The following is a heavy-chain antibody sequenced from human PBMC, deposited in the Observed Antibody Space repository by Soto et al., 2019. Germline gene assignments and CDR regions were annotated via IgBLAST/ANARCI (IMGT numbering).Heavy chain of an antibody. Sequence: ASVKVSCKASGGTFSSYAISWVRQAPGQGLEWMGGIIPIFGTANYAQKFQGRVTITADKSTSTAYMELSSLRSEDTAVYYCARYPDVVVVPAAMAQGWFDPWGQGTLVTVSS. CDR3: ARYPDVVVVPAAMAQGWFDP. CDR1: GGTFSSYA. D-gene: IGHD2-2*01. CDR2: IIPIFGTA. V-gene: IGHV1-69*06. J-gene: IGHJ5*02.